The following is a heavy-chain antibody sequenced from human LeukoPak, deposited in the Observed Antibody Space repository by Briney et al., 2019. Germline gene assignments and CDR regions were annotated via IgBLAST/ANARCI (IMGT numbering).Heavy chain of an antibody. D-gene: IGHD1-26*01. Sequence: KPGGSLRLSCAASGFTFSDHYMSWIRQAREKGLEWISHISNVGTYTNYADSVKGRFTISRDNANNSLYLQMNSLRAEDTAVYYCARGYYPPEYWGPGTLVTVSS. J-gene: IGHJ4*02. V-gene: IGHV3-11*05. CDR1: GFTFSDHY. CDR3: ARGYYPPEY. CDR2: ISNVGTYT.